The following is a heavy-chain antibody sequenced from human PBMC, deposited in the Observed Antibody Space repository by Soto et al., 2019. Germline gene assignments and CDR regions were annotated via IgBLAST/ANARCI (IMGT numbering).Heavy chain of an antibody. D-gene: IGHD5-12*01. Sequence: GGSLRLSCAASGFTLSGYSMNWVRQAPGKGLEWVAVISYDGSNKYYADSVKGRFTISRDNSKNTLYLQMNSVRAADTAVYYCANDGATYYYYYDMGVWGKLPTVT. CDR3: ANDGATYYYYYDMGV. V-gene: IGHV3-30*18. CDR2: ISYDGSNK. J-gene: IGHJ6*03. CDR1: GFTLSGYS.